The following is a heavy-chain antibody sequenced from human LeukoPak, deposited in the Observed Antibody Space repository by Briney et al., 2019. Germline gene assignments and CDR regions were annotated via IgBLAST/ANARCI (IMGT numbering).Heavy chain of an antibody. CDR3: ARGSDCSGGSCYSYWYFDL. V-gene: IGHV3-74*01. Sequence: GSLRLSCAASAFTFSSYWMHWVRQAPGKGLVWVSRINSDGSSTSYADSVKGRFTISRDNAKNTLYLQMDSLRAEDTAMYYCARGSDCSGGSCYSYWYFDLWGRGTLVTVSS. CDR2: INSDGSST. J-gene: IGHJ2*01. D-gene: IGHD2-15*01. CDR1: AFTFSSYW.